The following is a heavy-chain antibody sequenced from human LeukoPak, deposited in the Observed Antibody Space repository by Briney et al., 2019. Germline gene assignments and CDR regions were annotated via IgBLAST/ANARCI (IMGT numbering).Heavy chain of an antibody. J-gene: IGHJ6*02. CDR3: ARGRATVTTFVSYYHGMDV. Sequence: SETLSLTCAVYGGSFSGYYCSLIRQPPGKGLEWIGEINDSGSTNYNPSLKSRVTISVDTSKNQFSLKLSSVTAADTAVYYCARGRATVTTFVSYYHGMDVWGQGTTVTVSS. D-gene: IGHD4-17*01. V-gene: IGHV4-34*01. CDR2: INDSGST. CDR1: GGSFSGYY.